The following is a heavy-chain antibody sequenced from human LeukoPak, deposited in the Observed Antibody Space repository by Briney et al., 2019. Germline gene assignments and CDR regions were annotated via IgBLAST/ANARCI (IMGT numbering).Heavy chain of an antibody. CDR3: ARDAYYDFWSGYPRCFDY. CDR1: GFTFSSYS. D-gene: IGHD3-3*01. J-gene: IGHJ4*02. Sequence: PGGSLRLSCAASGFTFSSYSMNWVRQAPGKGLEWVSSISGSSSNYIYYADSVKGRFTISTDNAKNSLYLQMNSLRAEDTAVYYCARDAYYDFWSGYPRCFDYWGQGTLVTVSS. V-gene: IGHV3-21*01. CDR2: ISGSSSNYI.